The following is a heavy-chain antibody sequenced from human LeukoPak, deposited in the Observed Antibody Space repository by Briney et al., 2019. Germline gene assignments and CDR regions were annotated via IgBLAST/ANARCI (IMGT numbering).Heavy chain of an antibody. D-gene: IGHD1-7*01. CDR2: IYYSGST. J-gene: IGHJ6*03. Sequence: SETLSLTCTVSGGSISSSSYYWGWIRQPPGKGLEWIGSIYYSGSTYYNPSLKSRVTISVDTSKNQFSLKLSSVTAADTAVYYCARVGELLRSPYYYMDVWGKGTTVTVSS. CDR3: ARVGELLRSPYYYMDV. V-gene: IGHV4-39*01. CDR1: GGSISSSSYY.